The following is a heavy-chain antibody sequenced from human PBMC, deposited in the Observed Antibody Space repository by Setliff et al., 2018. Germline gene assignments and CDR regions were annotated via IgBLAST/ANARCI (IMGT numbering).Heavy chain of an antibody. CDR1: GFTFDDYA. V-gene: IGHV3-43D*04. D-gene: IGHD3-10*01. CDR3: ARMDGWGTYYSYYYNGMDV. J-gene: IGHJ6*02. Sequence: GGSLRLSCAASGFTFDDYAMHWVRQAPGKGLEWVSLISWDGGSTYYVDSVKGRFTISRDNAKNSLYLQMNSLSAEDTAVYYCARMDGWGTYYSYYYNGMDVWGQGTTVTVSS. CDR2: ISWDGGST.